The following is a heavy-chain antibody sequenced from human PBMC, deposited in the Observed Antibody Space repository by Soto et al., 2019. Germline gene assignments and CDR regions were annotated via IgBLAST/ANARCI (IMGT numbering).Heavy chain of an antibody. CDR1: GFTFSSYA. CDR3: ANLPAALTTSYCYYMDV. J-gene: IGHJ6*03. CDR2: ISGSGGST. Sequence: EVQLLESGGGLVQPGGSLRLSCAASGFTFSSYAMSWVRQAPGKGLEWVSAISGSGGSTYYAASVKGRFTISRDNPKNTLYLQMNSLRAGDTAVYYCANLPAALTTSYCYYMDVWGKGNTVPVSS. V-gene: IGHV3-23*01. D-gene: IGHD1-1*01.